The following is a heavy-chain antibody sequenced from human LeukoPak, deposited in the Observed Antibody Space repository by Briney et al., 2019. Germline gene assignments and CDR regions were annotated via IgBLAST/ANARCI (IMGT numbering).Heavy chain of an antibody. CDR3: ARVLSVPYLLDS. J-gene: IGHJ4*02. D-gene: IGHD3-10*01. CDR2: FFQSHRS. V-gene: IGHV4-38-2*01. Sequence: SETLSLTCAISGHSTTRGYYWAWFRQSPGKGLEWIATFFQSHRSFYNASLESRVTVSLDTSKSQFSLNLTSVTAADTAAYYCARVLSVPYLLDSWGRGTQVTVPS. CDR1: GHSTTRGYY.